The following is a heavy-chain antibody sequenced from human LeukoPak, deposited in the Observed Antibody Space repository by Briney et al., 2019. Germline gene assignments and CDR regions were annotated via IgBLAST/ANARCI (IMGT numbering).Heavy chain of an antibody. CDR1: GLTFSSYA. Sequence: GGSLRLSCAASGLTFSSYAMSWVRQAPGKGLEWVSAIGGSGGSTYYTDSVKGRFTISRDNSKNTLYLQMNSLRAEDTAVYYCAKVTSGYDTRDYWGQGTLVTVSS. CDR3: AKVTSGYDTRDY. CDR2: IGGSGGST. D-gene: IGHD5-12*01. J-gene: IGHJ4*02. V-gene: IGHV3-23*01.